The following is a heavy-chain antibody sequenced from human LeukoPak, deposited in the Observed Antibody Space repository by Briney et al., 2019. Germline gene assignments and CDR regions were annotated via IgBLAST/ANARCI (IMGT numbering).Heavy chain of an antibody. J-gene: IGHJ3*02. Sequence: GVPVTLYCAASGFTFSSYGMLWLPQAPGKGLVGVVFIRYDGSNKYYADSVKGRVTISRDKSKNTLYLQMNSLRAEDTAVYCCAKDQTTVTTQDAFDIWGQGTMVTVSS. CDR3: AKDQTTVTTQDAFDI. D-gene: IGHD4-17*01. CDR1: GFTFSSYG. CDR2: IRYDGSNK. V-gene: IGHV3-30*02.